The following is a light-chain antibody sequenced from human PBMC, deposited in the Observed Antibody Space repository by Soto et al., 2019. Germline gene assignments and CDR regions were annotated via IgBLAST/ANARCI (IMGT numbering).Light chain of an antibody. CDR1: HSVSRTY. Sequence: EIVLTQSPGTLSLSPVDRATLSCRASHSVSRTYLAWYQQKPGQAPRLLIFGASDRATGTPDRFSGSGSGTDFTLTISRLEPEDSAVYYCQQFDDSVTFGQGTRLEIK. J-gene: IGKJ5*01. V-gene: IGKV3-20*01. CDR2: GAS. CDR3: QQFDDSVT.